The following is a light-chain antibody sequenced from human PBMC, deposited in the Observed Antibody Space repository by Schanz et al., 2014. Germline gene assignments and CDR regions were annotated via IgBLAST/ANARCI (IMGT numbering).Light chain of an antibody. J-gene: IGKJ1*01. CDR2: KAS. CDR1: QSSSW. CDR3: QQYNSYSWT. V-gene: IGKV1-5*03. Sequence: DIQMTQSPSTLSASVGDRVTITCRASQSSSWLAWYQQKPGKAPNLLIYKASSLESGVPSRFSGSGSGTEFTLTISSLQPDDFATYYCQQYNSYSWTFGQGTKVEIK.